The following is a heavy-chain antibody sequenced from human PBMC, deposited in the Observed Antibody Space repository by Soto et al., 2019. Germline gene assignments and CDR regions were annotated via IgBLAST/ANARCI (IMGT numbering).Heavy chain of an antibody. V-gene: IGHV4-31*02. CDR1: GGSIGSRDYY. Sequence: QVQVQESGPGLVKPSQTLSLKCSVSGGSIGSRDYYWSWIRQQPEKGLAWIGSNYNNGNTDYNPSLRGRPTMSLDTSMNEFSLTLTSVTAADTAVYYCARDKGGAALKGSGMDVWGQGTTVTVS. D-gene: IGHD3-10*01. CDR3: ARDKGGAALKGSGMDV. CDR2: NYNNGNT. J-gene: IGHJ6*02.